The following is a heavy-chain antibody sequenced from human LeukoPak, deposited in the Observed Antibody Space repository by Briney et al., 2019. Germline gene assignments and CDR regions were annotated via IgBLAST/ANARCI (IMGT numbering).Heavy chain of an antibody. CDR1: GGSIGSSSYY. CDR3: ARDPKKNFYFDY. V-gene: IGHV4-39*07. CDR2: IYYSGST. Sequence: SETLSLTCTVSGGSIGSSSYYWGWIRQPPGKGLEWIGSIYYSGSTYYNPSLKSRVTISVDTSKNQFSLKLSSVTAADTAVYYCARDPKKNFYFDYWGQGTLVTVSS. J-gene: IGHJ4*02.